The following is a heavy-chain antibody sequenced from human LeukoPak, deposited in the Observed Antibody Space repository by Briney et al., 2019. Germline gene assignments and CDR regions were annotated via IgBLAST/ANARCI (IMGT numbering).Heavy chain of an antibody. CDR3: ARDPKPLRYFDWLLFPPGNWFDP. CDR1: GFTFSSYG. V-gene: IGHV3-30*02. J-gene: IGHJ5*02. D-gene: IGHD3-9*01. Sequence: GGSLRLSCAASGFTFSSYGMHWVRQAPGKGLEWVAFIRYDGSNKYYADSVKGRFTISRDNSKNTLYLQMNSLRAEDTAVYYCARDPKPLRYFDWLLFPPGNWFDPWGQGTLVTVSS. CDR2: IRYDGSNK.